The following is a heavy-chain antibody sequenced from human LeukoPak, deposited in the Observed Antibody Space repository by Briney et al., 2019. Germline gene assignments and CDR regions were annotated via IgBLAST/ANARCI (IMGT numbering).Heavy chain of an antibody. CDR2: INHSGST. J-gene: IGHJ4*02. D-gene: IGHD3-16*02. V-gene: IGHV4-34*01. CDR3: ARGLTLYDYVWGSYRYFFDY. CDR1: GGSFSGYY. Sequence: SQTLSLTCAVYGGSFSGYYWSWIRQPPGKGLEWIGEINHSGSTNYNPSLKSRVTISVDTSKNQSSLKLSSVTAADTAVYYCARGLTLYDYVWGSYRYFFDYWGQGTLVTVSS.